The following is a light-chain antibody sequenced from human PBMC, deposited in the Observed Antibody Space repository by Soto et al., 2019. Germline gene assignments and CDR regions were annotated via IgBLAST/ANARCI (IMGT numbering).Light chain of an antibody. Sequence: DIEVTQYPSSLSASIGDRVTITCQASQNITNNLSWYQQKPGKAPNLLIYHASKLAKGVTSRFSGSGSGTDFSFIITSLQREDLATYYCQQYYGLPPLPFGQRALPAIK. CDR1: QNITNN. CDR2: HAS. CDR3: QQYYGLPPLP. V-gene: IGKV1-33*01. J-gene: IGKJ5*01.